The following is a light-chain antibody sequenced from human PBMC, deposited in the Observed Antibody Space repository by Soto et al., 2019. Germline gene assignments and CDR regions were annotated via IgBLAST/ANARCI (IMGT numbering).Light chain of an antibody. CDR2: DAS. CDR3: QQYDNLPLT. V-gene: IGKV1-33*01. Sequence: DIQMTQSPSSLSASVGDRVTITCQASQDISPYLNWYQQKPGKAPKLLIYDASNLETGVPSRFSGSGSGTEFTFTISSLQPEDIATYYCQQYDNLPLTFGGGTKVEIK. CDR1: QDISPY. J-gene: IGKJ4*01.